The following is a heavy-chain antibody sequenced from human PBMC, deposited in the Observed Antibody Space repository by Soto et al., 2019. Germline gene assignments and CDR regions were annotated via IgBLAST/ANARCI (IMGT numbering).Heavy chain of an antibody. CDR3: ASWPTRSSKTGAQSNYYYGSGSRAEYFQH. CDR1: GGSFSGYY. D-gene: IGHD3-10*01. CDR2: INHSGST. Sequence: SETLSLTCAVYGGSFSGYYWSWIRQPPGKGLEWIGEINHSGSTNYNPSLKSRVTISVDTSKNQFSLKLSSVTAADTAVYYCASWPTRSSKTGAQSNYYYGSGSRAEYFQHWGQGTLVTVS. J-gene: IGHJ1*01. V-gene: IGHV4-34*01.